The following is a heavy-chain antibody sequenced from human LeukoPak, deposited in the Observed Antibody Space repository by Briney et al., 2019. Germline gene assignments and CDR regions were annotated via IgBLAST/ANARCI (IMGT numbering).Heavy chain of an antibody. CDR2: IIPIFGTA. D-gene: IGHD3-22*01. CDR1: GGTFSSYA. J-gene: IGHJ3*02. V-gene: IGHV1-69*06. CDR3: ARKYYYDSSGYYWIDAFDI. Sequence: SVKVSCQASGGTFSSYAISWVRQAPGQGLEWMGGIIPIFGTANYAQKFQGRVTITADKSTSTAYMELSSLRSEDTAVYYCARKYYYDSSGYYWIDAFDIWGQGTMVTVSS.